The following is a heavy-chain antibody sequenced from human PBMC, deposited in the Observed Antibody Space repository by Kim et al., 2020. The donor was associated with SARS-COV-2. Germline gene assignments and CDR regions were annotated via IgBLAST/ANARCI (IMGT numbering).Heavy chain of an antibody. Sequence: ASVKVSCKASGYTFTSYGISWVRQAPGQGLEWMGWISAYNGNTNYAQKLQGRVTMTTDTSTSTAYMELRSLRSDDTAVYYCARALRNLYYYYGMDVWGQGTTVTVSS. CDR3: ARALRNLYYYYGMDV. CDR2: ISAYNGNT. J-gene: IGHJ6*02. CDR1: GYTFTSYG. D-gene: IGHD4-17*01. V-gene: IGHV1-18*01.